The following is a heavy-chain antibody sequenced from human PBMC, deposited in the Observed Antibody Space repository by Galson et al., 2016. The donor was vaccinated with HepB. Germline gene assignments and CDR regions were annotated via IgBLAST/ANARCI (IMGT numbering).Heavy chain of an antibody. CDR1: GYTFRNYV. CDR3: ARSAPSGLNHHYYYGMDV. J-gene: IGHJ6*02. Sequence: SCKASGYTFRNYVISWVRQAPGQGLEWMGGIIPMFGTPYYAHNFRGRVTINADESTSTGYMALSSLRSEDTAVYYCARSAPSGLNHHYYYGMDVWGQGTTVTGSS. D-gene: IGHD6-13*01. V-gene: IGHV1-69*01. CDR2: IIPMFGTP.